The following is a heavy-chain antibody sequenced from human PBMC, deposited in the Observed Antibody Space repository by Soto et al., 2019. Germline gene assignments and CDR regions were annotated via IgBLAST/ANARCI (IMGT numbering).Heavy chain of an antibody. D-gene: IGHD5-12*01. CDR2: INAGNGNT. J-gene: IGHJ4*02. CDR3: ARAPGYSGYDGYFDY. Sequence: ASVKVSCKASGYTFTSYAMHWVRQAPGQRLEWMGWINAGNGNTKYSQKFQGRVTITRDTSASTAYMELSSLRSEDTAVYYCARAPGYSGYDGYFDYWGQGTLVTVSS. V-gene: IGHV1-3*01. CDR1: GYTFTSYA.